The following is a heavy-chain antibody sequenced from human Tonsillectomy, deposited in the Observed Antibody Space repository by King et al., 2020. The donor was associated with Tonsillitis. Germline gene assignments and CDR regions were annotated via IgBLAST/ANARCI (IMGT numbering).Heavy chain of an antibody. D-gene: IGHD3-16*01. CDR3: ARHVWSQTMIDH. CDR2: IYSSGST. J-gene: IGHJ4*02. CDR1: GGSIASSRYY. V-gene: IGHV4-39*01. Sequence: LQLQESGPGLVKPSETLSLTCSVSGGSIASSRYYWDWIRQPPGKGLEWIGSIYSSGSTYYIPSLKSRVTISVDTSKNQFSLRLSSVTAADTAVYYCARHVWSQTMIDHWGQGTLVTVSS.